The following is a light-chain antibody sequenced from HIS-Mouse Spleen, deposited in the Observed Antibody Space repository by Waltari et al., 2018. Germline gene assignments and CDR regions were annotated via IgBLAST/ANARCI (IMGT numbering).Light chain of an antibody. Sequence: QSVLTPPPSASGTPVQRVTIARSGSSSNIGSNTVTWYQQLPGTAPKRLIYSNNQRPSGVPDRFSGSKSGTSASLAISGLQSEDEADYYCAAWDDSLNGWVFGGGTKLTVL. V-gene: IGLV1-44*01. CDR3: AAWDDSLNGWV. CDR1: SSNIGSNT. J-gene: IGLJ3*02. CDR2: SNN.